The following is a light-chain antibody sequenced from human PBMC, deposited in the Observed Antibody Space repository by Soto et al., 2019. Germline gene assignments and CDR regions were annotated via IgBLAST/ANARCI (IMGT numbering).Light chain of an antibody. J-gene: IGKJ4*01. CDR3: QQYHNWPLT. V-gene: IGKV3-15*01. CDR1: QSVSSN. Sequence: EIVMTQSPATLSVSPGERATLSCRASQSVSSNLAWYQQKPGQSPRLLIYAAATRATGIPARFSGSGSGTEFTLTINSLQSEDFAVYYCQQYHNWPLTFGGGTKVEIK. CDR2: AAA.